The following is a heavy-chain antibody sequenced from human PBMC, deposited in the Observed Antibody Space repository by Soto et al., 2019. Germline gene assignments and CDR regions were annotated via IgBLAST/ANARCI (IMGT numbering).Heavy chain of an antibody. CDR3: AKDPEVDIVVVPAAAAFDI. V-gene: IGHV3-23*01. D-gene: IGHD2-2*03. Sequence: GGSLRLSCAASGFTFSSYAMSWVRQAPGKGLEWVSAISGSGGSTYYADSVKGRFTISRDNSKNTLYLQMNSLRAEDTAVYYCAKDPEVDIVVVPAAAAFDIWGQGTMVTVSS. CDR1: GFTFSSYA. CDR2: ISGSGGST. J-gene: IGHJ3*02.